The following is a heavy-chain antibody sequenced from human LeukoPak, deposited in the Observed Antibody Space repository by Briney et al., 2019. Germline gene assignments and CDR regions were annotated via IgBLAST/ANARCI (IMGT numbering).Heavy chain of an antibody. CDR1: GFTFSSCG. CDR3: AKDHAEALNYFDY. CDR2: ISYDGSNK. V-gene: IGHV3-30*18. J-gene: IGHJ4*02. Sequence: GGSLRLSCAASGFTFSSCGMHWVRQAPGKGLEWVAVISYDGSNKYYADSVKGRFTISRDNSKNTLYLQMNSLRAEDTAVYYCAKDHAEALNYFDYWGQGTLVTVSS.